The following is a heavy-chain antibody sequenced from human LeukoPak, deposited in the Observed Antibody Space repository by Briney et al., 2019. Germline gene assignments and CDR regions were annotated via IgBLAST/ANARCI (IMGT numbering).Heavy chain of an antibody. D-gene: IGHD6-19*01. CDR1: GGTFSSYA. CDR2: IIPIFGTA. CDR3: ARIYPSSGWSDY. J-gene: IGHJ4*02. V-gene: IGHV1-69*05. Sequence: SVKVSCKASGGTFSSYAISWVRQAPGQGLEWMGGIIPIFGTANYAQKFQGRVTITTDESTSTAYMELSSLRSEDTAVYYCARIYPSSGWSDYWGQGTLVTVSS.